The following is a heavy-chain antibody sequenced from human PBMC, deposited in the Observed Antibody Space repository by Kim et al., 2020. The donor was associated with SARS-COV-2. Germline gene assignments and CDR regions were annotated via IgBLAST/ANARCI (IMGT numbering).Heavy chain of an antibody. J-gene: IGHJ6*03. CDR1: GYTLTELS. CDR2: FDPEDGET. Sequence: ASVKVYCKVSGYTLTELSMHWVRQAPGKGLEWMGGFDPEDGETIYAQKFQGRVTMTEDTSTDTAYMELSSLRSGDTAVYYCATPPPGPGDYYYMDVWGKGTTVTVSS. CDR3: ATPPPGPGDYYYMDV. V-gene: IGHV1-24*01.